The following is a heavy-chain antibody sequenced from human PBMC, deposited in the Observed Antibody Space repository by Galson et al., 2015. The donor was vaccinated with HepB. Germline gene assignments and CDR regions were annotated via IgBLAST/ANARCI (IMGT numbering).Heavy chain of an antibody. CDR2: IGGGAGSA. Sequence: SLRLSCAASRFTFSTYAMSWVRRAPGKGLERVSTIGGGAGSANYADSVQGRFTISRNISKNTLYLQMNSLRAEDTAVYFCASRFVTTSDAFDTWGQGTLVTVSS. D-gene: IGHD4-17*01. J-gene: IGHJ3*02. V-gene: IGHV3-23*01. CDR3: ASRFVTTSDAFDT. CDR1: RFTFSTYA.